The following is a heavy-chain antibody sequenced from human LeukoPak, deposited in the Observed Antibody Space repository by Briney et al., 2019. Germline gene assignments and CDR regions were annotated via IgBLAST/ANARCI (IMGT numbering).Heavy chain of an antibody. CDR3: AKDLYYYDSSTGFYGMDV. CDR1: GFTFSSYA. D-gene: IGHD3-22*01. J-gene: IGHJ6*02. Sequence: GGSLRLSCAASGFTFSSYAMSWVRQAPGKGLEWVSAISGSGGSTYYADSVKGRFTISRDNSKNTLYLQMNSLRAEDTAVYYCAKDLYYYDSSTGFYGMDVWGQGTTVTVSS. CDR2: ISGSGGST. V-gene: IGHV3-23*01.